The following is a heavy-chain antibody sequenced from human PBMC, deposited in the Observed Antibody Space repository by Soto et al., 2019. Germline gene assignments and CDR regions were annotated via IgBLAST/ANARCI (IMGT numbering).Heavy chain of an antibody. D-gene: IGHD3-9*01. V-gene: IGHV3-23*01. CDR1: GCAFSSYA. CDR2: ISGSGVST. CDR3: AKDERMYYDFLTGYYT. Sequence: GESLRLSFVDSGCAFSSYAMSWACQAPGKGLEWVSSISGSGVSTYYADSVKGRFTISRDNSKNTLYLQMNSLRVEDTAVYYCAKDERMYYDFLTGYYTWGQGP. J-gene: IGHJ5*02.